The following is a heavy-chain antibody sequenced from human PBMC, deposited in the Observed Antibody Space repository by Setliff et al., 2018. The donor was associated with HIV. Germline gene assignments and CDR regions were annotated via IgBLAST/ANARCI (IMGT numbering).Heavy chain of an antibody. V-gene: IGHV4-61*02. CDR3: SRGPPFDR. CDR2: ITNTGAT. Sequence: SETLSLTCTVSGDSISSGNYYWTWIRQPAGKALEWIGRITNTGATEYSPSLKSRVTVSVDTSQNQFSPKLTSVTAADTATYFCSRGPPFDRWGRGTLVTVSS. CDR1: GDSISSGNYY. J-gene: IGHJ2*01.